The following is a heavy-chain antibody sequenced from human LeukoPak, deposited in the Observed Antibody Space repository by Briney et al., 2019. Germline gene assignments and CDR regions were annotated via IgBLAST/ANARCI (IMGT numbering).Heavy chain of an antibody. Sequence: GGSLRLSCAASGFTFSSYAMSWVRQAPGKGLEWVSAISGSGGSTYYADSVKGRFTISRDNSKNTLYLQMNSLRAEDTAVYYCARDREYYDFWSGYSNWGQGTLVTVSS. D-gene: IGHD3-3*01. CDR2: ISGSGGST. CDR3: ARDREYYDFWSGYSN. V-gene: IGHV3-23*01. CDR1: GFTFSSYA. J-gene: IGHJ4*02.